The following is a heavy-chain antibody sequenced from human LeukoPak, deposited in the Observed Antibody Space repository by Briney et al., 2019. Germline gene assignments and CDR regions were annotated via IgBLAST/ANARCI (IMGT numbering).Heavy chain of an antibody. CDR3: ARDRSDYDDY. Sequence: GGSLRLSCVASRITFRHYAMNWVRQSPGKGLEWVSSIFDSGAPSYYADSVKGRFTISRDNSKNTLYLQMNSLRAEDTAVYYCARDRSDYDDYWGQGTLVTVSS. CDR1: RITFRHYA. J-gene: IGHJ4*02. CDR2: IFDSGAPS. V-gene: IGHV3-23*01.